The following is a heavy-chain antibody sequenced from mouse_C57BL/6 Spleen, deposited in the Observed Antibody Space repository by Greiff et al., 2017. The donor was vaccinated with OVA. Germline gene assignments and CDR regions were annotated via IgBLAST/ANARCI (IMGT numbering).Heavy chain of an antibody. CDR3: ARDSIYYGSSGYFDV. D-gene: IGHD1-1*01. J-gene: IGHJ1*03. Sequence: EVQLKESGPGLVKPSQSLSLTCSVTGYSITSGYYWNWIRQFPGNKLEWMGYISYDGSNNYNPSLKNRISITRDTSKNQFFLKLNSVTTEDTATYYCARDSIYYGSSGYFDVWGTGTTVTVSS. V-gene: IGHV3-6*01. CDR2: ISYDGSN. CDR1: GYSITSGYY.